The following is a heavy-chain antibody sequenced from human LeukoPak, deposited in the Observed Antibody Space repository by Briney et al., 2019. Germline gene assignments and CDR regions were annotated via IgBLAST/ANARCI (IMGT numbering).Heavy chain of an antibody. CDR2: IYSSGST. CDR1: GFTFRSYG. D-gene: IGHD3-10*01. CDR3: ARDVTMVRGYNWFDP. V-gene: IGHV3-53*01. J-gene: IGHJ5*02. Sequence: GGSLRLSCAASGFTFRSYGMQWVRQAPGKGLEWVSVIYSSGSTYYADSVKGRFTISRDNSKNTLYLQMNSLRAEDTAVYYCARDVTMVRGYNWFDPWGQGTLVTVSS.